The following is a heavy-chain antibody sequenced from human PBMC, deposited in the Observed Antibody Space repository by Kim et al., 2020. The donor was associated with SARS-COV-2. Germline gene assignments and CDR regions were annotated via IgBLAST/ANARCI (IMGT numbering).Heavy chain of an antibody. V-gene: IGHV3-53*01. CDR1: GITVSSNY. J-gene: IGHJ4*02. CDR3: ARGPQNLAY. CDR2: IYMDGTT. D-gene: IGHD3-3*02. Sequence: GGSLRLSCAASGITVSSNYMTWVRQAPGKGLEWVSVIYMDGTTYYADSVKGRFTISRDNSKNTLYLQMNSLRAEDTAVYYCARGPQNLAYWGQGTLVNVSS.